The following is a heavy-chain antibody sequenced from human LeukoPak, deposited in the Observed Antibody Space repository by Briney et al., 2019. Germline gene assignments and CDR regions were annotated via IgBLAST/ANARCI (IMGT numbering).Heavy chain of an antibody. J-gene: IGHJ4*02. D-gene: IGHD3-3*01. CDR1: GFTFSSYS. CDR3: AKAVDRITIFGASHYFDY. V-gene: IGHV3-23*02. Sequence: GRSMRPSSAASGFTFSSYSMSWVRQAQGKWRGWVSAVSGSGGSTFYGGSGKGRLTISRHTSTQTPYMQMASEIAEQTAVYYCAKAVDRITIFGASHYFDYWGQGTLVTVSS. CDR2: VSGSGGST.